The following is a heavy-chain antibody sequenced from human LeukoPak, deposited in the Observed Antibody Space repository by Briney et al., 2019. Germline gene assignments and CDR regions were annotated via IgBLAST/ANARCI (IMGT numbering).Heavy chain of an antibody. CDR3: ARGERGNWGLYYFDY. V-gene: IGHV5-51*01. CDR2: IYPGDSDT. J-gene: IGHJ4*02. Sequence: GESLKISCKGSGYSFTNYWIGWVRQMPGKGLEWMGIIYPGDSDTRYSPSFQGQVTISADESISTAYLQWSSLKASDTAMYYCARGERGNWGLYYFDYWGQGTLVTVSS. CDR1: GYSFTNYW. D-gene: IGHD7-27*01.